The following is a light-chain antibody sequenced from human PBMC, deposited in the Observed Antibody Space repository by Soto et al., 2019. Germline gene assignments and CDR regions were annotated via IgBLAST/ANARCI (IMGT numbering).Light chain of an antibody. V-gene: IGKV3-20*01. J-gene: IGKJ4*01. Sequence: EIVLTQSPGTLSLSPGERATLSCRASQSVSSRYLAWYQQKPGQPPRLLIYGSSSRATGIPDRFRGSGSGTDFTLTITRLEPEDFAVYYCQHYRTSFGGGTKVEVK. CDR2: GSS. CDR3: QHYRTS. CDR1: QSVSSRY.